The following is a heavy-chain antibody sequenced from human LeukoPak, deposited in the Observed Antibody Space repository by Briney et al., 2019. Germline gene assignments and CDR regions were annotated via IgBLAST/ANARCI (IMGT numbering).Heavy chain of an antibody. CDR1: GGSFSTYY. V-gene: IGHV4-34*01. J-gene: IGHJ4*03. CDR2: INHRGDT. Sequence: AETLSLTCAVYGGSFSTYYSSWTRQSPGKGLEWIAEINHRGDTNYNPSVKSRVTISVDTSKNQFSLKITSLTAADTAAYYCARGPSISETGYFDYWGQGALVTVSS. CDR3: ARGPSISETGYFDY. D-gene: IGHD1-1*01.